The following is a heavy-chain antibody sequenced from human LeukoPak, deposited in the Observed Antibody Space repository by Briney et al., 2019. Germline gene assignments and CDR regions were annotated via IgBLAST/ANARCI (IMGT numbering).Heavy chain of an antibody. V-gene: IGHV3-74*01. CDR2: SNSDGSST. Sequence: GGSLRLSCAASGFTFSSYWKHWVRQAPGKGLVWVSRSNSDGSSTSYADSVKGRFTISRDNAKNTLYLQMNSLRAADTAVYYCASGPHRDYYGSGSYSYYYYGMDVWAQGTTVTVSS. CDR1: GFTFSSYW. D-gene: IGHD3-10*01. J-gene: IGHJ6*02. CDR3: ASGPHRDYYGSGSYSYYYYGMDV.